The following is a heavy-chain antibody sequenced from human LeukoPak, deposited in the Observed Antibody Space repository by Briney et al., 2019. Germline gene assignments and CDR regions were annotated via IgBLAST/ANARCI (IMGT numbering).Heavy chain of an antibody. CDR2: INPNSGGT. CDR3: ARVEGYEYGDPLGP. Sequence: ASVKVSCKASGYTFTGYYMHWVRQAPGQGLEWMGRINPNSGGTNYAQEFQGRVTMTRDTSISTAYMELSRLRSDDTAVYYCARVEGYEYGDPLGPWGQGTLVTVSS. D-gene: IGHD4-17*01. V-gene: IGHV1-2*06. CDR1: GYTFTGYY. J-gene: IGHJ5*02.